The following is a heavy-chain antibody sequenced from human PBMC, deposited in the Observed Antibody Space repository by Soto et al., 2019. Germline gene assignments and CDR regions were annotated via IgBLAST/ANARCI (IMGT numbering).Heavy chain of an antibody. D-gene: IGHD3-22*01. V-gene: IGHV3-21*01. CDR3: ASPIFYYDSSGYCLGY. Sequence: GGSLRLSCAASGFTFSSYSMNWVRQAPGKGLEWVSSISSSSSYIYYADSVKGRFTISRDNAKNSLYLQMNSLRAEDTAVYYCASPIFYYDSSGYCLGYWGQGTLVTVSS. J-gene: IGHJ4*02. CDR2: ISSSSSYI. CDR1: GFTFSSYS.